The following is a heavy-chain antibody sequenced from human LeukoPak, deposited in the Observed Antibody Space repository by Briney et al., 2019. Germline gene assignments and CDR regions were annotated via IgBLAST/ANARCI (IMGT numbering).Heavy chain of an antibody. CDR3: AKVKEMYSSGSYYFDY. J-gene: IGHJ4*02. V-gene: IGHV3-48*01. CDR1: GFTFSNYN. CDR2: ISSSSSTI. Sequence: PGGSLRLACAASGFTFSNYNMNWVRQAPGKGLEWVSYISSSSSTIYYADSVKGRFTISRDNAKNTLWLQMNSLRAEDTAVYYCAKVKEMYSSGSYYFDYWGQGTLVTVSS. D-gene: IGHD6-19*01.